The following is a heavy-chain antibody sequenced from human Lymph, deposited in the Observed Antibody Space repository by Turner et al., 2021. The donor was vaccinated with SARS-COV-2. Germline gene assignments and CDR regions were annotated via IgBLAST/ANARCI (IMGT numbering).Heavy chain of an antibody. Sequence: QVQLVESGGGVVQPGRSLRLSCAASGFTFSNSGMHWVRQAPGNGLEWVAVIWFDGSNKYYADSVKGRFTISRDNSKNTLYLQMNSLRAEDTAVYYCARHNGGRLDYWGQGTRVTVSS. CDR1: GFTFSNSG. J-gene: IGHJ4*02. V-gene: IGHV3-33*01. CDR2: IWFDGSNK. CDR3: ARHNGGRLDY. D-gene: IGHD3-16*01.